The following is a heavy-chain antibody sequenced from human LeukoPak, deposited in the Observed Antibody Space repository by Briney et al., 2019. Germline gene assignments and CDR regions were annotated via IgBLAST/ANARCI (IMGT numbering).Heavy chain of an antibody. D-gene: IGHD3-3*01. Sequence: PSETLSLTCIVSGGSISSISSNNYHWGWIRQPPGKGLEWIGSIYYSGSTYYNPSLESRVTISVDTSKNQLSLKLTSATAADTSVYYCARHSGLRSPFDPWGQGTLVTVSS. CDR1: GGSISSISSNNYH. CDR2: IYYSGST. J-gene: IGHJ5*02. CDR3: ARHSGLRSPFDP. V-gene: IGHV4-39*01.